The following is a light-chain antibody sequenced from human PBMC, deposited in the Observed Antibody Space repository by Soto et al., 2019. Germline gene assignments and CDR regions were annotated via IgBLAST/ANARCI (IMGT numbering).Light chain of an antibody. CDR3: QQYGSSPRIT. V-gene: IGKV3-20*01. CDR1: QSVSSSD. Sequence: EIVLTQSPGTLSLSPGERATLSCRASQSVSSSDLAWYQQKPGQAPRLLIYGASSRATGIPDRFSGSGSGTDFTLTISRLEPEDFAVYYCQQYGSSPRITFGQGTRLEV. J-gene: IGKJ5*01. CDR2: GAS.